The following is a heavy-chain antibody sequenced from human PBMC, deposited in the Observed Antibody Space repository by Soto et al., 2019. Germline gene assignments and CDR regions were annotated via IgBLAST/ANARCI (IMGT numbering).Heavy chain of an antibody. D-gene: IGHD2-2*02. CDR1: GGTFSSYT. CDR3: AMEYCSSTSCYRDY. J-gene: IGHJ4*02. V-gene: IGHV1-69*02. CDR2: VIPFLGIA. Sequence: QVQLVQSGAEVKKPGSSVKVSCKASGGTFSSYTISWVRQAPGQGLEWMGRVIPFLGIANYAQKYQGRVTMTADKSTSTAYMELSSLRSEDTAVYYCAMEYCSSTSCYRDYWGQGTVVTVSS.